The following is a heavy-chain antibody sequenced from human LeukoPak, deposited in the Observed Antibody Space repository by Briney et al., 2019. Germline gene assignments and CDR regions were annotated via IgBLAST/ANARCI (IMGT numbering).Heavy chain of an antibody. CDR3: ARLLHYDYVWGGYRSNNWFDP. D-gene: IGHD3-16*02. CDR2: IYYSGST. V-gene: IGHV4-59*08. J-gene: IGHJ5*02. CDR1: GGSISSYY. Sequence: SETLSLTCTVSGGSISSYYWSWIRQPPGKGLEWIGYIYYSGSTNYNPSLKSRVTISVDTSKNQFSLKLSSVTAADTAVYYCARLLHYDYVWGGYRSNNWFDPWGQGTLVTVSS.